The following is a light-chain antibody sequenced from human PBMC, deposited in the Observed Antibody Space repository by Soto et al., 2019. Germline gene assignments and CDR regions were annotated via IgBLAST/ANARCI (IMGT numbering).Light chain of an antibody. CDR3: SSYTTFRTPHVA. V-gene: IGLV2-14*03. J-gene: IGLJ2*01. Sequence: QSALTQPASVSGSLGRSITISCTGTSSDVGGYNYASWYQQHPGQAPKLLIHDVTNRPSGISDRFSGSKSANTASLTISNLRPEDEAHYYCSSYTTFRTPHVAFGGGTK. CDR2: DVT. CDR1: SSDVGGYNY.